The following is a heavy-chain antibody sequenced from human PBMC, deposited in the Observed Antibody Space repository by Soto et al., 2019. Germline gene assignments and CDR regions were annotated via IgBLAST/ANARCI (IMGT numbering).Heavy chain of an antibody. CDR2: IYPGDSDT. CDR1: GDSFTRYW. CDR3: ASSRYYYDSSGYYYNWFDP. V-gene: IGHV5-51*01. D-gene: IGHD3-22*01. Sequence: ECLTSSCTGSGDSFTRYWIGWVRQMPGKGLEWMGIIYPGDSDTRYSPSFQGQVTISADKSISTAYLQWSSLKASDTAMYYCASSRYYYDSSGYYYNWFDPWGQGTLVTVSS. J-gene: IGHJ5*02.